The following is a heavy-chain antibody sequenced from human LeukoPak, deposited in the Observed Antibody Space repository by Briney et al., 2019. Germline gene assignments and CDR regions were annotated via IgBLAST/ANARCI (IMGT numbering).Heavy chain of an antibody. CDR2: ISGSSSTI. CDR3: ARVDSSGWYSPRLYYYYGMDV. V-gene: IGHV3-48*04. J-gene: IGHJ6*02. Sequence: PGGSLRLSCVVSGSTFSSYGMNWVCQAPAKGLEWISYISGSSSTIHYADSVKGRFTVSRDNAKNSLYLQMNSLRGEDTAVYYCARVDSSGWYSPRLYYYYGMDVWGQGTTVTVSS. CDR1: GSTFSSYG. D-gene: IGHD6-19*01.